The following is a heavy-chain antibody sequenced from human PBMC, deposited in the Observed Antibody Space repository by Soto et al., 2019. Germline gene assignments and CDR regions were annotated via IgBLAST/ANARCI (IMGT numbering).Heavy chain of an antibody. CDR3: ARDLVAARPGGDYYYYGMDV. Sequence: GTSVKLSCEACGDSFTGYYMHWVRQAPRQGLEWMGWINPNSGGTNYAQKFQGWVTMTRDTSISTAYMELSRLRSDDTAVYYCARDLVAARPGGDYYYYGMDVWGQGTTVTVSS. D-gene: IGHD6-6*01. CDR2: INPNSGGT. V-gene: IGHV1-2*04. J-gene: IGHJ6*02. CDR1: GDSFTGYY.